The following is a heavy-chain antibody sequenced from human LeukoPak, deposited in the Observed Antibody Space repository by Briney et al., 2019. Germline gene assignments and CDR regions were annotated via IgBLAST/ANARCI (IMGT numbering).Heavy chain of an antibody. J-gene: IGHJ4*02. Sequence: PGGSLRLSCSASEFTFSSYPMHWVRQAPGKGPEYVSAISSNGGSTYYGDSVKGRFTISRDNSKSTLYLQMSSLGTEDTAVYYCVKETGWYPDWGQGTLVTVSS. CDR3: VKETGWYPD. CDR1: EFTFSSYP. V-gene: IGHV3-64D*06. D-gene: IGHD6-19*01. CDR2: ISSNGGST.